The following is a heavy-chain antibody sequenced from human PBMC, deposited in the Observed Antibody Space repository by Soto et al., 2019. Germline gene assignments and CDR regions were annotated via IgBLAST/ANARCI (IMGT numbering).Heavy chain of an antibody. CDR1: GYTFTSYA. Sequence: GPSVKLSCKASGYTFTSYAMHWVRQAPGQRLEWMGWINAGNGNTKYSQKFQGRVTITRDTSASTAYMELSSLRSEDTAVYYCARGLGLYYFDYWGQGTLVTVLL. V-gene: IGHV1-3*01. D-gene: IGHD1-26*01. CDR2: INAGNGNT. CDR3: ARGLGLYYFDY. J-gene: IGHJ4*02.